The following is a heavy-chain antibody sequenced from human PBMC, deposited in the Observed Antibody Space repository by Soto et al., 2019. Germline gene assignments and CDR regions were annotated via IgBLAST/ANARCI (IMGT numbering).Heavy chain of an antibody. J-gene: IGHJ6*02. D-gene: IGHD3-3*01. CDR2: IYYSGST. CDR1: GGSVSSGSYY. V-gene: IGHV4-61*01. CDR3: ARLHDFWSGYYNADEYYYYGMDV. Sequence: KPSETLSLTCTVSGGSVSSGSYYWSWIRQPPGKGLEWIGYIYYSGSTNYNPSLKSRVTISVDTSKNQFSLKLSSVTAADTAVYYCARLHDFWSGYYNADEYYYYGMDVWGQATTVTVSS.